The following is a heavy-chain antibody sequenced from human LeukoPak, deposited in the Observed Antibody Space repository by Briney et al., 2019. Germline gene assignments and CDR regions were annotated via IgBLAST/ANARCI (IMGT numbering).Heavy chain of an antibody. CDR3: ARGGAVGVHFDY. Sequence: ETLSLTCAVSGASFTGYFWSWIRQAPGKGLEWVSVIYSGGSTYYADSVKGRFTISRDNSKNTLYLQMNSLRAEDTAVYYCARGGAVGVHFDYWGQGTLVTVSS. CDR1: GASFTGYF. J-gene: IGHJ4*02. CDR2: IYSGGST. V-gene: IGHV3-66*01. D-gene: IGHD1-26*01.